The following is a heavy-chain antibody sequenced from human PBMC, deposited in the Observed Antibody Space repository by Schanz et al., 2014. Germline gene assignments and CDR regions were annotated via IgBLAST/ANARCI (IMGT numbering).Heavy chain of an antibody. CDR2: IIPSLGLA. CDR1: GGTFSSYT. J-gene: IGHJ4*02. D-gene: IGHD6-19*01. V-gene: IGHV1-69*04. Sequence: QVQLVQSGAEVRKPGSSMKVSCKASGGTFSSYTISWVRQAPGQGLEWMGRIIPSLGLAKYEQKFQDKVTITADTSTTTAYMELSGLRSEDTAVYYCARGGYSSGWYDRDIAHFDYWGQGTLVTVSS. CDR3: ARGGYSSGWYDRDIAHFDY.